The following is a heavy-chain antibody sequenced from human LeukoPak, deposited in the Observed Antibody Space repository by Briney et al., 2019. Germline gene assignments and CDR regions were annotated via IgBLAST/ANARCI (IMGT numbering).Heavy chain of an antibody. CDR2: IYHSGIT. CDR3: ARVAYGGNRPDDAFDI. V-gene: IGHV4-38-2*02. Sequence: SETLSLTCTVSGYSISNGYYWGWIRQPPGRGLEWIGNIYHSGITYYNPSLKSRVTISVGTSKNQFSLKLSSVTAADTAVYYCARVAYGGNRPDDAFDIWGQGTMVTVSS. D-gene: IGHD4-23*01. J-gene: IGHJ3*02. CDR1: GYSISNGYY.